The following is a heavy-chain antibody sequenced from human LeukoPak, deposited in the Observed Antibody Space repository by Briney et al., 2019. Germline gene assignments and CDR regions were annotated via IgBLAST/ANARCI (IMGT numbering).Heavy chain of an antibody. V-gene: IGHV4-59*01. CDR2: IYYSENT. J-gene: IGHJ4*02. Sequence: SETLSLTCTVSGVSISSYYWSWIRQPPGKGLEWIAYIYYSENTNYNSSLKSRVTISEDTSKNQLPLKLTSVTAADTAVYYCAGGNFYDSRGHPYHFHFWGQGTLVSVSS. CDR1: GVSISSYY. D-gene: IGHD3-22*01. CDR3: AGGNFYDSRGHPYHFHF.